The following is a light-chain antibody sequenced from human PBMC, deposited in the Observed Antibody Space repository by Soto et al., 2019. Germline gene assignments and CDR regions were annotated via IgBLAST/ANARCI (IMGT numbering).Light chain of an antibody. Sequence: QSALTQPASVSGSPGQSITISCTGTSSDVGSYNLVSWYQQHPGKAPKLMIYEGSKRPSGVSNRFSGSKSGNTASLTIPGLQAEDEADYYCCSYAGSSTFYVVFGGGTKVTVL. CDR3: CSYAGSSTFYVV. V-gene: IGLV2-23*03. J-gene: IGLJ2*01. CDR1: SSDVGSYNL. CDR2: EGS.